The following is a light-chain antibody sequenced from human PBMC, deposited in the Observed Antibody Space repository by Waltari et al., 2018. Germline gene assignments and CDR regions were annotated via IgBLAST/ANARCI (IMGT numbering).Light chain of an antibody. Sequence: IQLPQSPSSLSASVGDRVPITCRASQGISSYLAWYQQKPGKVPKLLIYAASTVQSGVPSRFSGSGSGTDFTLTISSLQPEDVATYYCQKYNSAPPLTFGGGTKVEIK. V-gene: IGKV1-27*01. CDR3: QKYNSAPPLT. CDR2: AAS. J-gene: IGKJ4*01. CDR1: QGISSY.